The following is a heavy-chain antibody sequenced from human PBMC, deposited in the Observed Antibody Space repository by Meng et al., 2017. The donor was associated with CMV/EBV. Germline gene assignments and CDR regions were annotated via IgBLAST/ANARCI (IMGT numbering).Heavy chain of an antibody. V-gene: IGHV3-23*03. CDR3: AKVSGGHYFDY. CDR2: IYSGGSST. D-gene: IGHD3-16*01. J-gene: IGHJ4*02. Sequence: GGSLRLSCAASGFTFSSYAMSWVRQAPGKGLEWVSVIYSGGSSTYYADSVKGRFTISRDNSKNTLYLQMNSLGAEDTAVYYCAKVSGGHYFDYWGQGTLVTVSS. CDR1: GFTFSSYA.